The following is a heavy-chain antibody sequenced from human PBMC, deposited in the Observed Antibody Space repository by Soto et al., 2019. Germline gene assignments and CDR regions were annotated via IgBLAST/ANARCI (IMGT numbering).Heavy chain of an antibody. CDR3: ARSRSGWYQFDY. V-gene: IGHV5-10-1*01. CDR2: IDPSDSYT. D-gene: IGHD6-19*01. CDR1: GYSFTSYW. J-gene: IGHJ4*02. Sequence: PGESLKISCKGSGYSFTSYWISWVRQMPGKGLEWMGWIDPSDSYTKYSPSFQGLVTISADKSLSTAYLQWSTLQASDTAMYYCARSRSGWYQFDYWGQGTLVTVSS.